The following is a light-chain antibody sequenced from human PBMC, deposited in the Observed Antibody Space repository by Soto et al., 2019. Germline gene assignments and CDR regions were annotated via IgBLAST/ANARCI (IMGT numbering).Light chain of an antibody. CDR3: QQYDNLPLT. CDR1: QGIRND. V-gene: IGKV1-6*01. Sequence: AIQMTQSPSSLSASVGDRVTITCRASQGIRNDLGWYQQKPGKAPKLLIYKASTLKSGVPSRFSGSGSGTEFTLTISSLQPEDFATYYCQQYDNLPLTFGGGTKVDIK. CDR2: KAS. J-gene: IGKJ4*01.